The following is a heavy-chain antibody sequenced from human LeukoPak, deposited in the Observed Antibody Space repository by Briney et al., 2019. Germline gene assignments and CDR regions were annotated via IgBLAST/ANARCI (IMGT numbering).Heavy chain of an antibody. D-gene: IGHD3-10*01. J-gene: IGHJ3*02. CDR3: ARDEAWFGTQDAFDI. CDR1: GFTFSSYS. Sequence: PGGSLRLSCAASGFTFSSYSMNWVRQAPGMGLEWFSYISSSSSTIYYADSEKGRFTISRDNAKNSLYLQMNSLRDEDTAVYYCARDEAWFGTQDAFDIWGQGTMVTVSS. CDR2: ISSSSSTI. V-gene: IGHV3-48*02.